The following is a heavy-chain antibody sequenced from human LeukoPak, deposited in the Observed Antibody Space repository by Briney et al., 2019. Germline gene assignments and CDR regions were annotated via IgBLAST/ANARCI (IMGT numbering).Heavy chain of an antibody. V-gene: IGHV4-34*01. CDR1: GGSFSGYY. D-gene: IGHD1-26*01. Sequence: SETLSLTCAVYGGSFSGYYWSWIRQPPGKGLEWIGEINHSGSTNYNPSLKSRVTISVDTSKNQFSLKLNSVTAADTAVYYCARERGGSPYYYYYYMDVWGKGTTVTVS. CDR2: INHSGST. J-gene: IGHJ6*03. CDR3: ARERGGSPYYYYYYMDV.